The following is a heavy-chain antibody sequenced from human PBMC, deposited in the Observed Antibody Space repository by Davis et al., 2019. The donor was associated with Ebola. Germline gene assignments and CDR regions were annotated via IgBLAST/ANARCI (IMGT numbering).Heavy chain of an antibody. CDR3: ARDNHCSSTSCPMGFDP. V-gene: IGHV3-33*01. Sequence: PGGSLRLSCAASGFTFSSYGMHWVRQAPGKGMEWVAVIWYDGNNKYYADSVKGRFTIYRDNSKNTLYLQMNSLRAEDTAVYYCARDNHCSSTSCPMGFDPWGQGTLVTVSS. CDR1: GFTFSSYG. J-gene: IGHJ5*02. CDR2: IWYDGNNK. D-gene: IGHD2-2*01.